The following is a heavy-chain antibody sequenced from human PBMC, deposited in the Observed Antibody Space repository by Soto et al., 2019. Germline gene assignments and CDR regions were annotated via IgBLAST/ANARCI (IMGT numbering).Heavy chain of an antibody. D-gene: IGHD3-10*01. J-gene: IGHJ4*02. CDR3: AHNNYYGSGSVY. V-gene: IGHV2-5*02. Sequence: SGPTLVNPTQTLTLTCSFSEFSLSTSGVGVGWIRQPPGKALEWLAVIYWDDDKRYSPSLKSRLTITKDTSKNHVVLTMTNMDPVDTATYYCAHNNYYGSGSVYWGQGTLVTVSS. CDR1: EFSLSTSGVG. CDR2: IYWDDDK.